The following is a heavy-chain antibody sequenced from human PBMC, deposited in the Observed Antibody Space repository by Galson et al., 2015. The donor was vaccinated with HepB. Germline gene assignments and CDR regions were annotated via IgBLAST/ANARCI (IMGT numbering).Heavy chain of an antibody. CDR2: ISYDGSNK. D-gene: IGHD1-14*01. CDR1: GFTFSSYG. CDR3: ARDSLSGHYFDY. Sequence: SLRLSCAASGFTFSSYGMHWIRQAPGKGLEWVAVISYDGSNKYYADSVKGRFTISRDNSKNTLYLQMNSLRAEDTAVYYCARDSLSGHYFDYWGQGTLVTVSS. J-gene: IGHJ4*02. V-gene: IGHV3-33*01.